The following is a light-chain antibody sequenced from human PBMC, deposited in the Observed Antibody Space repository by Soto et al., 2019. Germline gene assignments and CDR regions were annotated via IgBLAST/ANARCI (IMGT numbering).Light chain of an antibody. CDR3: SSYTSSSTLSTYV. Sequence: QSLLTQPASLSGSPGQAITISCTGTSSEVGGYNYVSWYQHHPGKAPKLMIYDVSNRPSGVSNRFSGSKSGNTASLIISGLQAEDEADYYCSSYTSSSTLSTYVFGTGTKVTVL. CDR1: SSEVGGYNY. J-gene: IGLJ1*01. CDR2: DVS. V-gene: IGLV2-14*03.